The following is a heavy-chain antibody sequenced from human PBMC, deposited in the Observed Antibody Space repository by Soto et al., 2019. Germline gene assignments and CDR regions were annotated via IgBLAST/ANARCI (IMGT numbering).Heavy chain of an antibody. Sequence: QVQLQESGPGLVKPSGTLSLTCAVSGDSINSSNWWSWVRQPPGKGLERIGETYHSGTINYNPSLKSRISISLDKSKNQFSLKLNSVTAADTAVYFCASSKRPTVLVDYWGQGALVTVSS. CDR2: TYHSGTI. D-gene: IGHD2-21*01. J-gene: IGHJ4*02. CDR1: GDSINSSNW. V-gene: IGHV4-4*02. CDR3: ASSKRPTVLVDY.